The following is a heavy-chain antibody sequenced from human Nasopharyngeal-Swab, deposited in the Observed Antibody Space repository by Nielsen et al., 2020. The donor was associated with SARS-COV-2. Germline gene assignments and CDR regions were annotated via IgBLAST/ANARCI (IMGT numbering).Heavy chain of an antibody. V-gene: IGHV3-73*01. CDR1: GFTFSGSA. Sequence: ESLQISCAASGFTFSGSAMHWVRQASGKGLEWVGRIRSKANSYATAYAASVKGRFTISRDDSKNTAYLQMNSLKTEDTAVYYCTRPLGATVVTALTGYYYYMDVWGKGTTVTVSS. CDR3: TRPLGATVVTALTGYYYYMDV. J-gene: IGHJ6*03. CDR2: IRSKANSYAT. D-gene: IGHD4-23*01.